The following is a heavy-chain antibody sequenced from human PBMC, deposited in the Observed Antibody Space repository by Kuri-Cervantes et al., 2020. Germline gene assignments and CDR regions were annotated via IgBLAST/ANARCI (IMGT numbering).Heavy chain of an antibody. CDR3: TTIRPGY. Sequence: GESLKISCAASGFTFSSYAMHWVRQAPGKGLEWVAVISYDGSNKYYADSVKGRFTISRDNSKNTLYLQMNSLRAEDTAVYYCTTIRPGYWGQGTLVTVSS. CDR2: ISYDGSNK. D-gene: IGHD5-24*01. J-gene: IGHJ4*02. CDR1: GFTFSSYA. V-gene: IGHV3-30-3*01.